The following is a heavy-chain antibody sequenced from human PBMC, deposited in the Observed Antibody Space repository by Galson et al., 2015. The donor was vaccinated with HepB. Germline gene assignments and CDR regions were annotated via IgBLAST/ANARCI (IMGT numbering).Heavy chain of an antibody. CDR3: ASRYCSGGSCYQTHYYYYGMDV. Sequence: SVKVSCKASGYTFTSYDINWVRQATGQGLEWMGWMNPNSGNTGYAQKFQGRVTITADESTSTAYMDLSSLRSEDTAVYYCASRYCSGGSCYQTHYYYYGMDVWGQGTTVTVSS. CDR2: MNPNSGNT. CDR1: GYTFTSYD. J-gene: IGHJ6*02. V-gene: IGHV1-8*01. D-gene: IGHD2-15*01.